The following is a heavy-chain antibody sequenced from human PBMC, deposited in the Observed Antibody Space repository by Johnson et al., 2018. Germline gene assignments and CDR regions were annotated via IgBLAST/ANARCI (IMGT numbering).Heavy chain of an antibody. D-gene: IGHD5-12*01. CDR2: MYYSGGT. CDR3: ARDQNSRDENDAFDI. Sequence: QVQLQESGPGLVKPSETLSLTCSISGGSISSYYWSWIRQPPGKGLEWIGCMYYSGGTDYNPSLKGRVTISLDMSKSQFSWKLSSVTAADTAVYFCARDQNSRDENDAFDIWGQGTMVTVSS. J-gene: IGHJ3*02. V-gene: IGHV4-59*01. CDR1: GGSISSYY.